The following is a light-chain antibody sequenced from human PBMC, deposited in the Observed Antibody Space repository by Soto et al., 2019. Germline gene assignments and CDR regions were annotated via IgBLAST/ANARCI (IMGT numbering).Light chain of an antibody. Sequence: QSVLTQPPSVSGAPGQRVTISCTGSSSNIGAGYDVHWYQQLPGTAPKLLIYGNSNRPSGVPDRFSGSKSGTSASLAITGPQAEYEADYYCQSYDSSLSGWVFGGGTKLTVL. J-gene: IGLJ3*02. CDR1: SSNIGAGYD. CDR2: GNS. V-gene: IGLV1-40*01. CDR3: QSYDSSLSGWV.